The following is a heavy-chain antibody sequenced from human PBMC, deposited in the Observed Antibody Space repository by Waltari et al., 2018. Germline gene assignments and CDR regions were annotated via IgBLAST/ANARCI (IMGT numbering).Heavy chain of an antibody. J-gene: IGHJ4*02. V-gene: IGHV4-38-2*01. CDR3: ARRRGQWYFDY. CDR2: SYHSGSP. CDR1: GYSISSGYY. Sequence: QVQLQESGPGLVKPSETLSLTCAVSGYSISSGYYWGWIRQPPGKGLEWIGSSYHSGSPSSNPSLKSRVTISVDASTNQVSLKLGSVTAADTAVYYCARRRGQWYFDYWGQGTLVTVSS. D-gene: IGHD6-19*01.